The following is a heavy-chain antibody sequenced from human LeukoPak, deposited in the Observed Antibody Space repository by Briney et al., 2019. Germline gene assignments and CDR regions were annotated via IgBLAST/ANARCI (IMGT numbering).Heavy chain of an antibody. D-gene: IGHD6-19*01. CDR2: INPSGGST. Sequence: RASVKVSCKASGYTFTSYYMHWVRQAPGQGLEWMGIINPSGGSTSDAQKFQGRVTMTRDMSTSTVYMELSSPRSEDTAVYYCAKDLTGYSSGSYWGQGTLVTVSS. J-gene: IGHJ4*02. CDR3: AKDLTGYSSGSY. CDR1: GYTFTSYY. V-gene: IGHV1-46*01.